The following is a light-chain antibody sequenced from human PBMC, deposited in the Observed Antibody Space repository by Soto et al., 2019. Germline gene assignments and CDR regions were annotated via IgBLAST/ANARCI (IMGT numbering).Light chain of an antibody. J-gene: IGKJ1*01. CDR3: QQYGVSPAWT. CDR1: QSVSSSY. CDR2: GAS. Sequence: EIVLTQSPGTLSLSPGERATLSCRASQSVSSSYLGWYQQKPGQAPRLLIYGASSRATGIPDRFSGSGSGTDVTLTISRLEPEDSAVYYCQQYGVSPAWTFGQGTKVEI. V-gene: IGKV3-20*01.